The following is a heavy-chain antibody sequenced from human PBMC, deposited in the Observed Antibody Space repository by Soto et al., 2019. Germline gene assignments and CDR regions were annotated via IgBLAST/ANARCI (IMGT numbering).Heavy chain of an antibody. D-gene: IGHD2-21*02. J-gene: IGHJ6*02. V-gene: IGHV3-30*03. Sequence: WGSLRLSCEVSGLTFNTSGMHWVRQAPGNGLEWLAVISYDGATQYYGDTVNGRFTISRDNSKNTLFLHMGRLRAEDTAMYYCATKARVTNYLYYGMDVWGLGTTVTVSS. CDR1: GLTFNTSG. CDR3: ATKARVTNYLYYGMDV. CDR2: ISYDGATQ.